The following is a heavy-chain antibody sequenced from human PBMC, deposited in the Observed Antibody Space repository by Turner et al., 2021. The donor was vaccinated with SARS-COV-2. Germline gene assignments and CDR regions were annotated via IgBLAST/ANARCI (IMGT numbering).Heavy chain of an antibody. CDR1: GFTVRSNY. CDR2: IYSGGST. D-gene: IGHD2-2*01. V-gene: IGHV3-53*01. CDR3: ARGHVPAASNFYYYYYYGMDV. Sequence: EVQLVESGGGLIQPGGSLSLSCAASGFTVRSNYMSWVRQAPGKGLEWVSVIYSGGSTYYADSVKGRFTISRDNSKNTLYLQMNSLRAEDTAVYYCARGHVPAASNFYYYYYYGMDVWGQGTTVTVSS. J-gene: IGHJ6*02.